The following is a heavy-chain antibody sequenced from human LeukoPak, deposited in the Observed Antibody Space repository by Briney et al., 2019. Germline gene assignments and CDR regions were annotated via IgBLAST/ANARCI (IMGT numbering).Heavy chain of an antibody. CDR3: AKDRESGNYRAPEYFQH. CDR1: GFTFSSYA. J-gene: IGHJ1*01. CDR2: ISGSGGST. D-gene: IGHD1-26*01. V-gene: IGHV3-23*01. Sequence: PGGSLRLSCAASGFTFSSYAMSWVRQAPGKGLEWVSAISGSGGSTYYADSVKGRFTISRDNSKKTLYLQMNSLRAEDTAVYYCAKDRESGNYRAPEYFQHWGQGTLVTISS.